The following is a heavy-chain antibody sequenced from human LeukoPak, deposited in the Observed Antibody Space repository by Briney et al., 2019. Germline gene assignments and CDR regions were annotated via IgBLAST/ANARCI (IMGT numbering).Heavy chain of an antibody. CDR3: ARDCRAGPYCSGGSCYYYYCWFDP. V-gene: IGHV1-18*01. CDR2: ISAYNGNT. CDR1: GYTFTSYG. D-gene: IGHD2-15*01. J-gene: IGHJ5*02. Sequence: ASVKVSCKASGYTFTSYGISWVRQAPGQGLEWMGWISAYNGNTNYAQKLQGRVTMTTDTSTSTAYMELRSLRSDDTAVYYCARDCRAGPYCSGGSCYYYYCWFDPWGQGTLVTVSS.